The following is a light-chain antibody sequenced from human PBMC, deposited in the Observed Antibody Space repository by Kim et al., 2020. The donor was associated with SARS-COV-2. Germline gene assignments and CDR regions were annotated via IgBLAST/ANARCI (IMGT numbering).Light chain of an antibody. J-gene: IGKJ2*03. CDR2: AAS. Sequence: FVGDSVPSTCRASYDIANYLAWYQQTPGKAPKLLIYAASTLQSGVPSRFSGSGSGTEFILTISSLQPEDFATYYCQQLKDFPPYSFGQGTKLEI. CDR3: QQLKDFPPYS. V-gene: IGKV1-9*01. CDR1: YDIANY.